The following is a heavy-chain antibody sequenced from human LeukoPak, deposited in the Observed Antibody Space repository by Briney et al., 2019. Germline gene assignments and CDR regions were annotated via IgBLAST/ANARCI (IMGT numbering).Heavy chain of an antibody. J-gene: IGHJ4*02. CDR3: ARGAGYNYPYYFDY. CDR1: GFSFNTYG. V-gene: IGHV3-33*01. CDR2: IWFDGSKQ. Sequence: GGSLRLSCAASGFSFNTYGVHWVRQPPGKGLEWVALIWFDGSKQYYADSVRGRFIISRDNSRNTLYLQMNSLRAEDTAVYYCARGAGYNYPYYFDYWGQGTLVTVSS. D-gene: IGHD5-24*01.